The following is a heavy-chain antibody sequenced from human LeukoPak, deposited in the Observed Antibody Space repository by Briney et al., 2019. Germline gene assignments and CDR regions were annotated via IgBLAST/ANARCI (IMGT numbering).Heavy chain of an antibody. Sequence: GGSLRLSCAASGFTLRNYDLHWVRQATGKGLEWVSSIGTVGDTYYSDSVKDRFTISRENAKNSWYLQMSSLRAGDTAVYYCLRDCNNIRCSGARMDVWGQGTTVIVSS. CDR2: IGTVGDT. CDR3: LRDCNNIRCSGARMDV. V-gene: IGHV3-13*01. D-gene: IGHD2/OR15-2a*01. J-gene: IGHJ6*02. CDR1: GFTLRNYD.